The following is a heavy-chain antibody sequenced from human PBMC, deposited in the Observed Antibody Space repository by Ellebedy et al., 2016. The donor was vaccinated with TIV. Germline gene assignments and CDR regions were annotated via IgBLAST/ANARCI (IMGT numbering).Heavy chain of an antibody. CDR2: INAGNGDT. D-gene: IGHD6-19*01. V-gene: IGHV1-3*01. CDR3: ARSLGGWGSGDY. CDR1: GYTFTTYA. Sequence: ASVKVSXXASGYTFTTYAIHWVRQAPGQRLEWMGWINAGNGDTEYSQRFQGRVTITRDTSASTAYIEVSSLRSEDTAVYYCARSLGGWGSGDYWGQGTLVTVSS. J-gene: IGHJ4*02.